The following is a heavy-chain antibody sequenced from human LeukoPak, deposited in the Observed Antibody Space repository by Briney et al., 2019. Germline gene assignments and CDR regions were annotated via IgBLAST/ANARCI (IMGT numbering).Heavy chain of an antibody. J-gene: IGHJ4*02. D-gene: IGHD5-12*01. CDR3: ARRDSGYDSVDY. Sequence: PSETLSLTCTVSGGSISSSSYYWGWIRQPPGKGLEWIGSIYYSGSTYYNPSLKSRVTISVDPSKNQFSLKLSSVTAADTAVYYCARRDSGYDSVDYWGQGTLVTVSS. CDR2: IYYSGST. CDR1: GGSISSSSYY. V-gene: IGHV4-39*01.